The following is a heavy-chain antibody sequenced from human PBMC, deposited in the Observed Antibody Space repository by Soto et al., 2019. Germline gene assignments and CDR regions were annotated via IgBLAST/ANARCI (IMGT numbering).Heavy chain of an antibody. CDR3: ARARRYCSGGSCYWYFDY. J-gene: IGHJ4*02. V-gene: IGHV4-34*01. D-gene: IGHD2-15*01. Sequence: PSETLSLTCAVYGGSFSGYYWSWIRQPPGKGLEWIGEINHSGSTNYNPSLKSRVTISVDTSKNQFSLKLSSVTAADTAVYYCARARRYCSGGSCYWYFDYWGQGTLVTVSS. CDR1: GGSFSGYY. CDR2: INHSGST.